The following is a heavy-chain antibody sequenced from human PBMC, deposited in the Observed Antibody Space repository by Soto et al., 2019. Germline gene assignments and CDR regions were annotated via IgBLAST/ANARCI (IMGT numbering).Heavy chain of an antibody. D-gene: IGHD3-3*01. CDR1: GFTFSNAW. Sequence: GAPELSCEASGFTFSNAWMSWVRHAPGKGLEWDGRIKSKTDGGTTDYAAPVKGRFTISRDDSKNTLYLQMNSLKTEDTAVYYCTKEVLRFYDGGDYWGQGT. CDR3: TKEVLRFYDGGDY. J-gene: IGHJ4*02. V-gene: IGHV3-15*01. CDR2: IKSKTDGGTT.